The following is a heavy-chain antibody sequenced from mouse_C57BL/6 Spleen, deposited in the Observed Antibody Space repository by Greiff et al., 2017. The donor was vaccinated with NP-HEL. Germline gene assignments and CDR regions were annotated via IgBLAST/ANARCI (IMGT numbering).Heavy chain of an antibody. CDR2: IDPSDSYT. Sequence: VQLQQPGAELVKPGASVKLSCKASGYTFTSYWMQWVKQRPGQGLEWIGEIDPSDSYTNYNQKFKGKATLTVDISSSTAYMQLSSLTSEDSAVYYCARNYGSRYFDYWGQGTTLTVSS. CDR1: GYTFTSYW. CDR3: ARNYGSRYFDY. D-gene: IGHD1-1*01. J-gene: IGHJ2*01. V-gene: IGHV1-50*01.